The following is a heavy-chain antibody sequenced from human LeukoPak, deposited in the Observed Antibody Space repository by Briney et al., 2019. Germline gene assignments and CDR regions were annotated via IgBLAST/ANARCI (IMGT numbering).Heavy chain of an antibody. V-gene: IGHV1-69*05. CDR1: GGTFSSYA. J-gene: IGHJ6*03. CDR3: ARVQWKRYYYYYMDV. CDR2: ITPIFGTA. D-gene: IGHD6-19*01. Sequence: SVKVSCKASGGTFSSYAISWVRQAPGQGLEWMGGITPIFGTANYAQKFQGRVTITTDESTSTAYMELSSLRSEDTAVYYCARVQWKRYYYYYMDVWGKGTTVTVSS.